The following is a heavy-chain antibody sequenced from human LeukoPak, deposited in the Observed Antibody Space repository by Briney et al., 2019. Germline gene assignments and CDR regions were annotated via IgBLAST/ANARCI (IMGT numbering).Heavy chain of an antibody. CDR3: ARAGYYYGSGMDYYYMDV. CDR1: GFTFSSYW. Sequence: PGGSLRLSCAASGFTFSSYWMHWVRQAPGKGLVWVSRINSDGSSTSYADSVKGRFTISRDNAKNTLYLQMNSLRAEDTAVYYCARAGYYYGSGMDYYYMDVWGKGTTLTVSS. J-gene: IGHJ6*03. V-gene: IGHV3-74*01. CDR2: INSDGSST. D-gene: IGHD3-10*01.